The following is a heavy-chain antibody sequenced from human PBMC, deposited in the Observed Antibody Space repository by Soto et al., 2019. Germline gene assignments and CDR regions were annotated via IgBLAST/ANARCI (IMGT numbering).Heavy chain of an antibody. D-gene: IGHD2-15*01. CDR1: GFTFDDYA. CDR3: AKGGPDAFCGGGRCYFDS. V-gene: IGHV3-9*01. Sequence: EVQLVESGGGLVQPGRSLRLSCAASGFTFDDYAMHWVRRVPGKGLEGVSSISWNGNIIGYADSVKGRFTISRDNAKNSLYLQMNSLRPEDTALYYCAKGGPDAFCGGGRCYFDSWGQGTLVTVSS. CDR2: ISWNGNII. J-gene: IGHJ4*02.